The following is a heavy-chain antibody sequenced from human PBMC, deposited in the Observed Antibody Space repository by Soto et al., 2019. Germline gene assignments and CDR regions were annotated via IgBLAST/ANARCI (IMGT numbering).Heavy chain of an antibody. D-gene: IGHD5-18*01. Sequence: PGGSLRLSCAASGFSFSDSAMHWVRQASGKGLEWVGRIRSKTNNYATRYAASVKGRFTISRDDSKNTLYLQMNSLKTEDTAVYYCTTDPHTANDYWGQGTLVTVSS. V-gene: IGHV3-73*01. J-gene: IGHJ4*02. CDR3: TTDPHTANDY. CDR1: GFSFSDSA. CDR2: IRSKTNNYAT.